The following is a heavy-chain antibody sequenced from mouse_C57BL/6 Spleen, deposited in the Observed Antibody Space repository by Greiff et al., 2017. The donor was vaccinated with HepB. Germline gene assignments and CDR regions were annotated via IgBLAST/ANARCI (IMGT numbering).Heavy chain of an antibody. D-gene: IGHD1-1*01. V-gene: IGHV1-59*01. J-gene: IGHJ1*03. CDR1: GYTFTSYW. CDR2: IDPSDSYT. Sequence: QVQLQQPGAELVRPGTSVKLSCKASGYTFTSYWMHWVKQRPGQGLEWIGVIDPSDSYTNYNQKFKGKATLTVDPSSSTAYMQLSSLTSEDSAVYYCAREDYYGSSSYWYFDVWGTGTTVTVSS. CDR3: AREDYYGSSSYWYFDV.